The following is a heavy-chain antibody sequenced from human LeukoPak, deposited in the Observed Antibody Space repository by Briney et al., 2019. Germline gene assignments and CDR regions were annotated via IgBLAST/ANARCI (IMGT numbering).Heavy chain of an antibody. J-gene: IGHJ2*01. V-gene: IGHV4-61*02. D-gene: IGHD4-17*01. CDR2: IYTSGSA. CDR1: GGSISSGTYY. CDR3: ARGIYGDYVGWYFDL. Sequence: SETLSLTCTVSGGSISSGTYYWSWIRQPAGKGLEWIGRIYTSGSANYNPSLKGRVTISVDTSKNQFSLNLSSVTAADTALYYCARGIYGDYVGWYFDLWGRGTLVTVSS.